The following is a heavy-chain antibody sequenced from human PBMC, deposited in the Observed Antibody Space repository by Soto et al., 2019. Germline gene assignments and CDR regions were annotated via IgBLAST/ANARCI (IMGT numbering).Heavy chain of an antibody. CDR3: ARGVVVVAANSYYYYYGMDV. CDR2: IIPIFGTA. V-gene: IGHV1-69*13. J-gene: IGHJ6*02. Sequence: LVKVSCKASGGTFSSYAISWVRQAPGQGLEWMGGIIPIFGTANYAQKFQGRVTITADESTSTAYMELSSLRSEDTAVYYCARGVVVVAANSYYYYYGMDVWGQGTTVTVSS. CDR1: GGTFSSYA. D-gene: IGHD2-15*01.